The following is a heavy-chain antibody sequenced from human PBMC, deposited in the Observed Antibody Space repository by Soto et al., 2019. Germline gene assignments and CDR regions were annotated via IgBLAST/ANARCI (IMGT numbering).Heavy chain of an antibody. CDR2: IYHSGST. CDR3: ARDAIAAAGTGGMDV. CDR1: GGSISSSNW. J-gene: IGHJ6*02. Sequence: QVQLQESGPGLVKPSGTLSLTCAVSGGSISSSNWWSWVRQPPGKGLEWIGEIYHSGSTNYNPSRRSRVTISVDKSKNQFSLKLSSVTAADTAVYYWARDAIAAAGTGGMDVWGQGTTVTVSS. D-gene: IGHD6-13*01. V-gene: IGHV4-4*02.